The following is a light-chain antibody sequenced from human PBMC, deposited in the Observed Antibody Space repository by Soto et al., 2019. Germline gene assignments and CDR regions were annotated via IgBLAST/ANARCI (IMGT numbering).Light chain of an antibody. CDR3: MCYAGGNKGV. V-gene: IGLV2-8*01. CDR2: DVT. Sequence: QSALTQPPSASGSPGQSVTISCTGTSSDVGTHGYVSWYQQHAGKAPKLMIYDVTKRPSGVPDRFSGAKSANTASLTVSGLQAEDEAGYYCMCYAGGNKGVFGGGTKLTVL. J-gene: IGLJ3*02. CDR1: SSDVGTHGY.